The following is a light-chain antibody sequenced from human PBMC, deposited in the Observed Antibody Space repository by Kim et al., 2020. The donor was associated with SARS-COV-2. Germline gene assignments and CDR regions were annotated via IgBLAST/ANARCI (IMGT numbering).Light chain of an antibody. Sequence: SPGESAPLPCRASQSVSSNLAWYQQKPGQAPRLLIYGASTRATGIPARFSGSGSGTEFTLTISSLQSEDFAVYYCQQYNNWPPMYTFGQGTKLEI. V-gene: IGKV3-15*01. J-gene: IGKJ2*01. CDR1: QSVSSN. CDR3: QQYNNWPPMYT. CDR2: GAS.